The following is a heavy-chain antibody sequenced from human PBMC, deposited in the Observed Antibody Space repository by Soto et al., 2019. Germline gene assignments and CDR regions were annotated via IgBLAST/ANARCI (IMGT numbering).Heavy chain of an antibody. CDR3: ARDLVRSAAFDI. J-gene: IGHJ3*02. V-gene: IGHV3-21*01. Sequence: GSLRLSCAASGFTFSSYSMNWVRQAPGKGLEWVSSISSSSSYIYYADSVKGRFTISRDNAKNSLYLQMNSLRAEDTAVYYCARDLVRSAAFDIWGQGTMVTVS. CDR2: ISSSSSYI. CDR1: GFTFSSYS.